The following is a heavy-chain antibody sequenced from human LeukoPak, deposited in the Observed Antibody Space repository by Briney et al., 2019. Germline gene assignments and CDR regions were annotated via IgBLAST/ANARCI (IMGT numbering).Heavy chain of an antibody. J-gene: IGHJ4*02. CDR2: IYSGGST. V-gene: IGHV3-53*01. CDR3: ARVPDYGDYFDY. D-gene: IGHD4-17*01. Sequence: GGSLRLSCAASGFTVSSNYMSWVRQAPGKGLEWVSVIYSGGSTYYADSVKGRFTISRDNSKNTLYLQMNSLRAEDTAVYYCARVPDYGDYFDYWGQGTLVTVSS. CDR1: GFTVSSNY.